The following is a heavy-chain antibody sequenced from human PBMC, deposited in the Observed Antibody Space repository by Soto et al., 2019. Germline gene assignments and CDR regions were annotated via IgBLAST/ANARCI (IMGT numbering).Heavy chain of an antibody. J-gene: IGHJ5*02. Sequence: SETLSLTCAVYGGSFSGYYWSWIRQPPGKGLEWIGEINHSGSTSYNPSLKSRVTISVDTSKNQFSLKLSSATAADTAVYYCARGSMIVVLDPLNKTWFDPWGQGSLVTVYS. D-gene: IGHD3-22*01. V-gene: IGHV4-34*01. CDR3: ARGSMIVVLDPLNKTWFDP. CDR1: GGSFSGYY. CDR2: INHSGST.